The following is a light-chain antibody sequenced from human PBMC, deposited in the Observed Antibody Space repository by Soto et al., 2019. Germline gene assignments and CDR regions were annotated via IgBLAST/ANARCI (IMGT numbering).Light chain of an antibody. V-gene: IGLV2-23*02. CDR3: CSYVGSSILM. J-gene: IGLJ3*02. Sequence: QSALTQPASVSGSPGQSITISCTGTSSDVGLYNLVSWYQQLPGKAPKIIIYEVNERPSGISDRFSGSKSGNTASLTISGLQDEDEADYYCCSYVGSSILMFGGGTKLTVL. CDR1: SSDVGLYNL. CDR2: EVN.